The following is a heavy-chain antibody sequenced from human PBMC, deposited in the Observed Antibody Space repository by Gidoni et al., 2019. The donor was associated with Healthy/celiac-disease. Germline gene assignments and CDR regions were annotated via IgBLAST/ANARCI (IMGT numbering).Heavy chain of an antibody. CDR2: IYYSGST. CDR1: GGSISSSSYY. D-gene: IGHD6-6*01. CDR3: ARPRGDERVWDDAFDI. Sequence: QLQLQESGPGLVKPSETLSLTCTVSGGSISSSSYYWGWIRQPPGKGLEWIGSIYYSGSTYYNPSLKSRVTISVDTSKNQFSLKLSSVTAADTAVYYCARPRGDERVWDDAFDIWGQGTMVTVSS. V-gene: IGHV4-39*01. J-gene: IGHJ3*02.